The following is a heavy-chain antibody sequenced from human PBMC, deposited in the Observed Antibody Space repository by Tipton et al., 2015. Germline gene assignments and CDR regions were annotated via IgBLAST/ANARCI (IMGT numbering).Heavy chain of an antibody. CDR2: IKEDGSAK. CDR1: GFSFSNYA. V-gene: IGHV3-7*03. J-gene: IGHJ4*02. CDR3: ARDAMRGGDFDF. Sequence: GSLRLSCAASGFSFSNYAMSWVRQAPGKGLQWVANIKEDGSAKYYVNSVTGRFTISRDNTKKSLYLQLNSLGAEDTAVYYCARDAMRGGDFDFWGQGTLVTVSS. D-gene: IGHD2-21*01.